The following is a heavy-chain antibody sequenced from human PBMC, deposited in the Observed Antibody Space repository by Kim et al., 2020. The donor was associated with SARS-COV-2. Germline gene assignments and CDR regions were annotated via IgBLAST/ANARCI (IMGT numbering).Heavy chain of an antibody. Sequence: SETLSLTCAVYGGSFSGYYWSWIRQPPGKGLEWIGEINHSGSTNYNPSLKGRVTISVDTSKNKFSLKLSSVTAADTAVYYCARDARLGFGESYYYYGMDVWGQGTTVTVSS. V-gene: IGHV4-34*01. J-gene: IGHJ6*02. CDR3: ARDARLGFGESYYYYGMDV. CDR2: INHSGST. CDR1: GGSFSGYY. D-gene: IGHD3-10*01.